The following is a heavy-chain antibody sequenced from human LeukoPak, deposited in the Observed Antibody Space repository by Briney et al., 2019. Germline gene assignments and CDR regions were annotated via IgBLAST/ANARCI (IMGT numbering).Heavy chain of an antibody. Sequence: GGSLRLSCAASGFTFSSYAMSWVRQAPGKGLEWVSAISGSGGSTYYADSVKGRFTISRDNSKNTLYLQMNSLRAEDTAVYYCAKDGELGEQWPALLDYWGQGTLVTVSS. J-gene: IGHJ4*02. CDR2: ISGSGGST. V-gene: IGHV3-23*01. CDR1: GFTFSSYA. CDR3: AKDGELGEQWPALLDY. D-gene: IGHD6-19*01.